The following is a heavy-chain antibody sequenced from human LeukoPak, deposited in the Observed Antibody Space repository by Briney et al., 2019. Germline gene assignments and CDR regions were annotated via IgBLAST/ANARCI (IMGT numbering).Heavy chain of an antibody. CDR1: GFTSSSYS. V-gene: IGHV3-23*01. Sequence: GGSLRLSCAASGFTSSSYSMNWVRQAPGKGLEWVSAISGSGGSTYYADSVKGRFTISRDNSKNTLYLQMNSLRAEDTAVYYCARLGIITAAGSNDYWGQGTLVTVSS. CDR2: ISGSGGST. D-gene: IGHD6-13*01. CDR3: ARLGIITAAGSNDY. J-gene: IGHJ4*02.